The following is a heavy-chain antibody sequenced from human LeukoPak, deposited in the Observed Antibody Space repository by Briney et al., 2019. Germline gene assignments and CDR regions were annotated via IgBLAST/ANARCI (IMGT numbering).Heavy chain of an antibody. Sequence: PGESLKISCKGSGYSFTSYWIAWVRQMPGQGLEWMGTIYPGDSDTIYSPSFQGQVTISADKSINTAYLQWSSLKASDTAMYYCARRNGQPTIHAFDFWGQGTMVTVSS. D-gene: IGHD1-1*01. CDR3: ARRNGQPTIHAFDF. CDR1: GYSFTSYW. J-gene: IGHJ3*01. CDR2: IYPGDSDT. V-gene: IGHV5-51*03.